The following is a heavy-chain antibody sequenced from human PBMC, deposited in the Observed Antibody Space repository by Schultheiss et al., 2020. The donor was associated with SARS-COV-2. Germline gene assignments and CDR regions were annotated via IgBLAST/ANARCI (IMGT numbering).Heavy chain of an antibody. CDR3: ARDATLYYYDSSGYYWGD. CDR1: GYTFTGYY. CDR2: INPNSGGT. D-gene: IGHD3-22*01. Sequence: GESLKISCKASGYTFTGYYIHWVRQAPGQGLEWMGWINPNSGGTNYAHKFQGRATMTRDMSISTAYMELSRLRSDDTAVYYCARDATLYYYDSSGYYWGDWGQGTLVTVSS. J-gene: IGHJ4*02. V-gene: IGHV1-2*02.